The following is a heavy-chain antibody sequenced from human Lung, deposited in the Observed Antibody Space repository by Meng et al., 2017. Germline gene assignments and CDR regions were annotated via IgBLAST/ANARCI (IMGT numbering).Heavy chain of an antibody. Sequence: QVQLTQLGEGLLKPSETLSLTCVVTGGSFSDYYWSWIRQPPGKGLEWIGEINHSGSTNYNPSLESRATISVDTSQNNLSLKLSSVTAADSAVYYCARGPTTMAHDFDYWGQGTLVTVSS. D-gene: IGHD4-11*01. V-gene: IGHV4-34*01. CDR1: GGSFSDYY. CDR3: ARGPTTMAHDFDY. CDR2: INHSGST. J-gene: IGHJ4*02.